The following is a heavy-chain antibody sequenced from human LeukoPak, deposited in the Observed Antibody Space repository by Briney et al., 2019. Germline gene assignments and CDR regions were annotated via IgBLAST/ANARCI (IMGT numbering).Heavy chain of an antibody. CDR1: GFMFSSNW. D-gene: IGHD5-24*01. CDR3: AKEGRSLQTY. Sequence: GGSLRLSCAASGFMFSSNWMSWVRLAPGKGLEWVANIMEDGTETYYVDSVKGRFTISRDNAKNSLYLQMNSLRVEDTAVYYCAKEGRSLQTYWGQGTLVTVSS. CDR2: IMEDGTET. V-gene: IGHV3-7*03. J-gene: IGHJ4*02.